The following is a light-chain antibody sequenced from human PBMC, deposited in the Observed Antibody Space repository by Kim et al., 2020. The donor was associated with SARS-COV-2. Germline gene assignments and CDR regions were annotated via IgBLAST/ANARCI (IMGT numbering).Light chain of an antibody. J-gene: IGLJ1*01. CDR1: SLRNYF. V-gene: IGLV3-19*01. CDR2: GKN. CDR3: CSRDSYGHGRV. Sequence: SSELTQDPAVSVPLGQTVKITCQGDSLRNYFASWYQQQPGQAPVLVMFGKNNRPSGIPDRFSGSGSGNLYSLTITETRAEDEADYSCCSRDSYGHGRVFG.